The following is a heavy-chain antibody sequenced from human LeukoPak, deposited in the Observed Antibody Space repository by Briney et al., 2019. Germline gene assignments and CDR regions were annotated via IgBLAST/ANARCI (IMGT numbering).Heavy chain of an antibody. CDR2: IYTSGST. CDR3: ARVAGTSLFDY. CDR1: GYSISSGYY. D-gene: IGHD6-19*01. Sequence: SETLSLTCTVSGYSISSGYYWGWIRQPAGKGLEWIGRIYTSGSTNYNPSLKSRVTISVDTSKNQFSLKLSSVTAADTAVYYCARVAGTSLFDYWGQGTLVTVSS. J-gene: IGHJ4*02. V-gene: IGHV4-61*02.